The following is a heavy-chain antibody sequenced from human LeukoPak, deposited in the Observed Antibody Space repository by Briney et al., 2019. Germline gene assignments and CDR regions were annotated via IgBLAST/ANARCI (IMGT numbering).Heavy chain of an antibody. CDR3: ASSRDCSGGSCYPEDYFDY. CDR1: GFTVSSNY. J-gene: IGHJ4*02. V-gene: IGHV3-53*01. CDR2: IYSGGST. D-gene: IGHD2-15*01. Sequence: GGSLRLSCAASGFTVSSNYMSWVRQAPGKGLEWVSVIYSGGSTYYADSVKGRFTISRDNSKNTLYLQMNSLRAEDTAVYYCASSRDCSGGSCYPEDYFDYWGQGTLVTVSS.